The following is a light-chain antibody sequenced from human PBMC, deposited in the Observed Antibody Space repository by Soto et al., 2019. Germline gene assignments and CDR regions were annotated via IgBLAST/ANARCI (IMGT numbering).Light chain of an antibody. CDR1: SSNIGSNT. J-gene: IGLJ2*01. V-gene: IGLV1-44*01. Sequence: QSVLTQPPSASGTPGQRVTMSCSGSSSNIGSNTVNWYQQLPGTAPKLLIYSNTKRPSGVPDRFSGSKSGTSASLAITGLQAEDAADYYCQSYDTNLSGSVFGGGTKLTVL. CDR3: QSYDTNLSGSV. CDR2: SNT.